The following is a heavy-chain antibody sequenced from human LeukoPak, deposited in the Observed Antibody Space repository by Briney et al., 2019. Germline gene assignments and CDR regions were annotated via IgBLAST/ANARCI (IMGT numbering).Heavy chain of an antibody. V-gene: IGHV1-18*04. J-gene: IGHJ4*02. D-gene: IGHD3-10*01. CDR2: ISAYNGNT. CDR3: ARGTMVRGVILNFDY. CDR1: GYTFTSYG. Sequence: ASVKVSCKASGYTFTSYGISWVRQALGQGLEWMGWISAYNGNTNYAQKLQGRVTMTTDTSTSTAYMELRSLRSDDTAVYYCARGTMVRGVILNFDYWGQGTLVTVSS.